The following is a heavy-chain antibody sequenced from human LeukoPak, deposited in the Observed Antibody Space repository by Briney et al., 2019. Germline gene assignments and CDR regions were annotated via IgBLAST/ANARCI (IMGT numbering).Heavy chain of an antibody. Sequence: GGSMRLSCAASGLAFSAYKMHWVRQAPRKGLVWVSRISTDGYTTDYADFVQGRFTASRDNTKNTWSLEMNSLRAEDTAVYYCARDLRDDFWSGLFDYWGQGTLVTVSS. CDR2: ISTDGYTT. CDR1: GLAFSAYK. J-gene: IGHJ4*02. D-gene: IGHD3-3*01. CDR3: ARDLRDDFWSGLFDY. V-gene: IGHV3-74*01.